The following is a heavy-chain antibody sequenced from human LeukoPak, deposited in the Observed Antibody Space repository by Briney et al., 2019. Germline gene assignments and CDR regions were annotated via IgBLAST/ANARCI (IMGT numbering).Heavy chain of an antibody. CDR2: FDPEDGET. CDR1: GYTLTELS. V-gene: IGHV1-24*01. Sequence: ASVKVSCKVSGYTLTELSMHWVRQAPGKGLECMGGFDPEDGETIYAQKFQGRVTMTEDTSTDTAYMELSSLRSEDTAVYYCATDLYGEYSYGYDYWGQGTPVTVSS. J-gene: IGHJ4*02. CDR3: ATDLYGEYSYGYDY. D-gene: IGHD5-18*01.